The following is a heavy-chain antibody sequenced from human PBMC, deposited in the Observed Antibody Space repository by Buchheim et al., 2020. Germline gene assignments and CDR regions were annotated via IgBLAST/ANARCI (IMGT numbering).Heavy chain of an antibody. CDR1: GGSISNGVYS. CDR2: IYYSGST. V-gene: IGHV4-30-4*07. J-gene: IGHJ4*02. CDR3: ARGREYYYDSSGYPFFDY. D-gene: IGHD3-22*01. Sequence: QVQLQESGPGLVKPSQTLSLTCAVSGGSISNGVYSWSWIRQPPGKGLEWIGYIYYSGSTYYNPYLKSRVTISVDTSHNQFSLKLSSVTAADTAVYYCARGREYYYDSSGYPFFDYWGQGTL.